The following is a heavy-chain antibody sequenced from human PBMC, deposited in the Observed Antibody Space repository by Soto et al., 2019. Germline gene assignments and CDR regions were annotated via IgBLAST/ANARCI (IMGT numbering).Heavy chain of an antibody. CDR2: INPNSGGT. V-gene: IGHV1-2*04. CDR1: GYTFTGYY. J-gene: IGHJ4*02. CDR3: ARDRDKSSSNFDY. D-gene: IGHD6-6*01. Sequence: VASVKVSCKASGYTFTGYYMHWVRQAPGQGLEWMGWINPNSGGTNYAQKFQGWVTMTRDTSISTAYMELSRLRSDDTAVYYCARDRDKSSSNFDYWGQGTLVTVSS.